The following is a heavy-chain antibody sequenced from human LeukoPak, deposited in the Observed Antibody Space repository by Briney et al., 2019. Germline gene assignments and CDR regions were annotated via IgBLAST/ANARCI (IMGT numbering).Heavy chain of an antibody. D-gene: IGHD1-14*01. CDR2: ISSSSSYI. V-gene: IGHV3-21*01. Sequence: GGSLRLSCAASGFTFSTYEMNWVRQAPGKGLEWVSSISSSSSYIYYADSVKGRFTISRDNAKNSLYLQMNSLRAEDTAVYYCARVDWWGEPGYFDYWGQGTLVTVSS. J-gene: IGHJ4*02. CDR3: ARVDWWGEPGYFDY. CDR1: GFTFSTYE.